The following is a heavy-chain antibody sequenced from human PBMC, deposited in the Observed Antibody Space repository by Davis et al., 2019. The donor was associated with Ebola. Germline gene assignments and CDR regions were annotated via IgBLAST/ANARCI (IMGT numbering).Heavy chain of an antibody. CDR3: SRLRRAEAENY. Sequence: GESLKISCETSGFIFRNYVMSWVRQAPGKGLEWVSYISSSSSYIYYADSVKGRFTISRDNAKNSLYLQMNSLRAEDTAVYYCSRLRRAEAENYWGQGTLVTVSS. D-gene: IGHD1-14*01. J-gene: IGHJ4*02. CDR1: GFIFRNYV. CDR2: ISSSSSYI. V-gene: IGHV3-21*05.